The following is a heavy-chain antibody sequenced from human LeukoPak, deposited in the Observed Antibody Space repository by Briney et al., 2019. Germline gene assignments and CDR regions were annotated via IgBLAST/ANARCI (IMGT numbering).Heavy chain of an antibody. V-gene: IGHV3-30*04. CDR1: GFTFISYA. J-gene: IGHJ4*02. D-gene: IGHD3-16*02. CDR3: AKANDYVWGSYRYDYFDY. CDR2: ISFHGTDT. Sequence: GTSLRLSCAASGFTFISYAIHWVRQAPGKGLEWVAVISFHGTDTFYADSVKGRFTISRDNSKNTLYLQMNSLRAEDTAVYYCAKANDYVWGSYRYDYFDYWGQGTLVTVSS.